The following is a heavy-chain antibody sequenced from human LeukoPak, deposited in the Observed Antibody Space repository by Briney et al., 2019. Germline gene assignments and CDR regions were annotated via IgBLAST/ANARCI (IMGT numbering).Heavy chain of an antibody. Sequence: SGTLSLTCAVSGGSISSSNWWSWVRQPPGKGLEWIGEISHSGSTNYNPSLKSRVTISVDTSKNQFSLKLSSVTAADTAVYYCARLGYGVAGTSNIWGQGTMVTVSS. CDR3: ARLGYGVAGTSNI. J-gene: IGHJ3*02. CDR2: ISHSGST. V-gene: IGHV4-4*02. D-gene: IGHD6-19*01. CDR1: GGSISSSNW.